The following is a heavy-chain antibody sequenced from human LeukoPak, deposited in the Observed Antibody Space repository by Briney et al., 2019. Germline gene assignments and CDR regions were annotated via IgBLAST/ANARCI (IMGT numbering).Heavy chain of an antibody. J-gene: IGHJ6*02. D-gene: IGHD2-15*01. CDR3: AKGWPMDV. Sequence: PGRSLRLSCAASGFTFDDYAMHWVRQAPGKGLEWVSGISWNSGNIDYADSVKGRFTISRDNAKNSLFLQMNSLRAEDTALYYCAKGWPMDVWGPGTTVTVSS. V-gene: IGHV3-9*01. CDR1: GFTFDDYA. CDR2: ISWNSGNI.